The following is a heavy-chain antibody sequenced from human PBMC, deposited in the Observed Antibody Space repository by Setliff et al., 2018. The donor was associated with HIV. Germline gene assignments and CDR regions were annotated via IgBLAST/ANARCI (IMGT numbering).Heavy chain of an antibody. D-gene: IGHD4-17*01. J-gene: IGHJ4*02. CDR1: GGSISSSSYY. CDR2: IYYSGST. CDR3: ARRIYGNNPYFDY. Sequence: PSETLSLTCTVSGGSISSSSYYWGWIRQPPGKGLEWIGSIYYSGSTYYNPSLKSRVTMSVDASKNLVSLNLNSVTAADTAIYYCARRIYGNNPYFDYWSQGTLVTVSS. V-gene: IGHV4-39*07.